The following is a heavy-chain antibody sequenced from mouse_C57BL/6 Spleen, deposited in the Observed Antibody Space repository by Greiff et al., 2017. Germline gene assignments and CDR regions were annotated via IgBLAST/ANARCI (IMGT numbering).Heavy chain of an antibody. V-gene: IGHV7-3*01. CDR3: AKYIEAMDY. CDR2: IRNKANGYTT. J-gene: IGHJ4*01. CDR1: GFTFTDYY. Sequence: EVKVVESGGGLVQPGGSLSLSCAASGFTFTDYYMSWVRQPPGKGLEWLGFIRNKANGYTTEYSASVKGRFTISRDNSQSILYLQMNALRAEDSATYYCAKYIEAMDYWDQGTSVTVSS.